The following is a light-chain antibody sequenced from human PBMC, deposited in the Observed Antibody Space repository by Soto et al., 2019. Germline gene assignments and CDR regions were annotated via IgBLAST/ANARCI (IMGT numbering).Light chain of an antibody. J-gene: IGKJ4*01. V-gene: IGKV3-20*01. Sequence: EFVLTQSPGTLSLSPGERATLSCRASQSVSSTFLAWYQQKPGPAPRLLIYGASTRATGIPDRFSGSGSGTDFTLTISRLEPEDFAVYYCQRYGSSPPLTFGGGTKVEIK. CDR1: QSVSSTF. CDR3: QRYGSSPPLT. CDR2: GAS.